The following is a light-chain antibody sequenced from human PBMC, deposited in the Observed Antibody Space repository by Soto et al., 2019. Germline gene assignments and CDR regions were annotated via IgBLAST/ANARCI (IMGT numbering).Light chain of an antibody. CDR1: QNIRSN. CDR2: GAS. Sequence: EIVMTQSPATLSVSPGERGTLSCRASQNIRSNVAWYQQRPGQAPRLLIFGASVRATGVPDRFSGSGSGTDFTLTINSLQSEDSAVYYCQNFGGTTFTFGQGTRLEIK. J-gene: IGKJ5*01. V-gene: IGKV3-15*01. CDR3: QNFGGTTFT.